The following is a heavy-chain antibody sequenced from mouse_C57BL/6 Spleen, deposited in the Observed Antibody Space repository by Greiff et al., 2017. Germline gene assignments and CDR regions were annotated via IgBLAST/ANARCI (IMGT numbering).Heavy chain of an antibody. V-gene: IGHV1-39*01. CDR2: INPNYGTT. Sequence: VQLQQSGPELVKPGASVKISCKASGYSFTDYNMNWVKQSNGKSLEWIGVINPNYGTTSYNQKFKGKATLTVDQSSSAAYMQLNSLTSEDSAVYYSARAHGGSSPPWFAYWGQGTLVTVSA. CDR1: GYSFTDYN. D-gene: IGHD1-1*01. J-gene: IGHJ3*01. CDR3: ARAHGGSSPPWFAY.